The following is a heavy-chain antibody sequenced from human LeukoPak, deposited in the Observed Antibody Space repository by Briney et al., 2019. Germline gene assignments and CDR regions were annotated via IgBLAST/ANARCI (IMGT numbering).Heavy chain of an antibody. V-gene: IGHV1-69*13. CDR2: IIPIFGTA. CDR3: ARGVVVPDVINYYYYMGV. Sequence: ASVKVSCKASGGTFSSYAISWVRQAPGQGLEWMGGIIPIFGTANYAQKFQGRVTITADESTSTAYMELSSLRSEDTAVYYCARGVVVPDVINYYYYMGVWGKGTTVTVSS. J-gene: IGHJ6*03. CDR1: GGTFSSYA. D-gene: IGHD2-2*01.